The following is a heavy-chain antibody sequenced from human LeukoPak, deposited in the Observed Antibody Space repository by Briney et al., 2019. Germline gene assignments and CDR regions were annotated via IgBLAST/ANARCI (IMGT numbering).Heavy chain of an antibody. CDR2: ISGSGGST. Sequence: GGSLRLSCAASGFTFSTYAVSWVRQAPGKGLEWDSSISGSGGSTSYADSVKGRFTISRDNSKNTLYLQMNSLRAEDTAIYYCARVAGTKCFDYWGQGTLVTVSS. CDR1: GFTFSTYA. D-gene: IGHD6-19*01. J-gene: IGHJ4*02. V-gene: IGHV3-23*01. CDR3: ARVAGTKCFDY.